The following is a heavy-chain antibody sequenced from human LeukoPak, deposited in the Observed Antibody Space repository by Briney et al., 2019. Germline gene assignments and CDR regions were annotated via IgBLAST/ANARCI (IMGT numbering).Heavy chain of an antibody. CDR1: GFTFSDHH. V-gene: IGHV3-72*01. J-gene: IGHJ4*02. Sequence: GGSLRLSCAASGFTFSDHHMDWVRQAPGRGLEWVGRIRKKAYSYTTEYAASVKGRFTISRDNSKNTLYLQMNSLRAEDTAVYYCARDRGYDFWSGYTYYFDYWGQGTLVTVSS. CDR3: ARDRGYDFWSGYTYYFDY. CDR2: IRKKAYSYTT. D-gene: IGHD3-3*01.